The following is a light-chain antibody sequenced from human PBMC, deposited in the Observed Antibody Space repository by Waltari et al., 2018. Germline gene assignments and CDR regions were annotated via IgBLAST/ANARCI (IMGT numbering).Light chain of an antibody. CDR3: QSYDTSLSVV. J-gene: IGLJ2*01. CDR2: GVN. Sequence: QSVLTQQPSVSGAPGQRVTISCTGGGSNIGAGYDVHWYRQLPGKAPELLIYGVNNRPSGVPDRFFGSLSGTSASLAITGLQAEDEADYYCQSYDTSLSVVFGGGTKLTV. V-gene: IGLV1-40*01. CDR1: GSNIGAGYD.